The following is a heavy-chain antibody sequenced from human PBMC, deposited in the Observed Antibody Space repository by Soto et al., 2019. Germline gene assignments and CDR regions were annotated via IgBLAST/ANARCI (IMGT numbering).Heavy chain of an antibody. D-gene: IGHD4-17*01. V-gene: IGHV1-18*01. CDR3: ARDLVSFRGDIHI. CDR1: GGTFSSYA. J-gene: IGHJ3*02. Sequence: ASVKVSCKASGGTFSSYAISWVRQAPGQGLEWMGWISAYNGNTNYAQKLQGRVTMTTDTSTSTAYMELRSLRSDDTAVYYCARDLVSFRGDIHIWGQGTMVTVSS. CDR2: ISAYNGNT.